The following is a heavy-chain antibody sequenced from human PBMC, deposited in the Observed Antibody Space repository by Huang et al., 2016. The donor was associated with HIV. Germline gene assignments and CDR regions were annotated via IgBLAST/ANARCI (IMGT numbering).Heavy chain of an antibody. J-gene: IGHJ5*02. CDR1: GFTFSEYY. CDR3: ARGRYRLHP. CDR2: ISNTGDTI. Sequence: QVQLVESGGGLVKPEGSLRLSCAASGFTFSEYYMAWIRQAPGKGLEWISYISNTGDTIYYADSVRDRFTISRDNAKKSLSLQINSLRADDTAVYYCARGRYRLHPWGQGALVVVSS. V-gene: IGHV3-11*01. D-gene: IGHD2-15*01.